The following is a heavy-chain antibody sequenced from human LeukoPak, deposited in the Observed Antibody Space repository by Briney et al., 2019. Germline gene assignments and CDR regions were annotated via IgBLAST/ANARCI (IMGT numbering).Heavy chain of an antibody. CDR2: MNPNSGGT. CDR1: GYTFTSYD. Sequence: ASVKVSCKASGYTFTSYDINWVRQATGQGLEWMGWMNPNSGGTVYAQKFQGRVTMTRDTSSSTAYMELSRLRFDDTVVYYCARGPRITIFGVVMANDAFDIWGQGTMVTVSS. D-gene: IGHD3-3*01. V-gene: IGHV1-8*01. CDR3: ARGPRITIFGVVMANDAFDI. J-gene: IGHJ3*02.